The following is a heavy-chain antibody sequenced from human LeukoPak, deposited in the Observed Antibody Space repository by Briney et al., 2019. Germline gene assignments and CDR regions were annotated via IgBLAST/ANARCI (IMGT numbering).Heavy chain of an antibody. Sequence: ASVKVSCKASGYTFTSCDINWVRQATGQGLEWMGWMNPNSGNTGYAQKFQGRVTITADKSTSTAYMELSSLRSEDTAVYYCASRDFSSWYKSRNYYMDVWGKGTTVTVSS. CDR2: MNPNSGNT. J-gene: IGHJ6*03. CDR1: GYTFTSCD. D-gene: IGHD6-13*01. CDR3: ASRDFSSWYKSRNYYMDV. V-gene: IGHV1-8*03.